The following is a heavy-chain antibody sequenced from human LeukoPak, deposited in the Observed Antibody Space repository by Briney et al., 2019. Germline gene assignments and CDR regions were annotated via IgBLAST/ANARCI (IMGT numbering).Heavy chain of an antibody. CDR2: INPSGGST. CDR3: ARDLDSGYDLTAGALDY. J-gene: IGHJ4*02. CDR1: GYTFTSYY. D-gene: IGHD5-12*01. Sequence: ASVKVSCKASGYTFTSYYMHWVRQAPGQGLEWMGIINPSGGSTSYAQKFQGRVTMTRDTSTSTVYMELSSLRSEDTAVYYCARDLDSGYDLTAGALDYWGQGTLVTVSS. V-gene: IGHV1-46*01.